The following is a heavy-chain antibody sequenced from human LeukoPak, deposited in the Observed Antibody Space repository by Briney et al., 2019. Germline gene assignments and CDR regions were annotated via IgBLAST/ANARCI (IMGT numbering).Heavy chain of an antibody. CDR2: IYSGGST. J-gene: IGHJ6*02. Sequence: GGSLRLSCAASGFTVSSNYMSWVRQAPGKGLEWVSVIYSGGSTYYADSVKGRFTISRDNSKNTLYLQMNNLRDEDTAVYYCARDRGPGIKPAGTVGMDVWGQGTTVTVSS. V-gene: IGHV3-66*01. CDR3: ARDRGPGIKPAGTVGMDV. D-gene: IGHD6-13*01. CDR1: GFTVSSNY.